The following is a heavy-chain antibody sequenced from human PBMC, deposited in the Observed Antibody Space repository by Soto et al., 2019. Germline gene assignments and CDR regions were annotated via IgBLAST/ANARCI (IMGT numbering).Heavy chain of an antibody. Sequence: SETLSLTCTASGGSMSSYYWTWIRQPAGKGLEWIGRVYSSGGTHYNPSLKSRVTISLDTSKNQFSLRLLSVTDADTAVYYCARGQRFSDWFDPWGQGTLVTVSS. J-gene: IGHJ5*02. V-gene: IGHV4-4*07. CDR3: ARGQRFSDWFDP. D-gene: IGHD3-3*01. CDR1: GGSMSSYY. CDR2: VYSSGGT.